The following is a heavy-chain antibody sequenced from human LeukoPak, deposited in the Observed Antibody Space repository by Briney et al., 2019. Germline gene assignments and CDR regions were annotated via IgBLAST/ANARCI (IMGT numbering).Heavy chain of an antibody. CDR1: GFTFSNYA. CDR2: IVSSGGNT. CDR3: AKHLKRYSYDPYYFDY. D-gene: IGHD5-18*01. J-gene: IGHJ4*02. V-gene: IGHV3-23*01. Sequence: QAGGSLRLSCAGSGFTFSNYAMSWVRQAPGKGLEWVSSIVSSGGNTFYADPVKGRFTISRDNSKNTLYLQMNSLRAEDTAVYYCAKHLKRYSYDPYYFDYWGQGTLVTVSS.